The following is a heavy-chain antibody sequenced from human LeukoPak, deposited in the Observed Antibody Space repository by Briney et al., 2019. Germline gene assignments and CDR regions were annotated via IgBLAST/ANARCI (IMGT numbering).Heavy chain of an antibody. CDR1: GGTFSSYA. D-gene: IGHD5-18*01. CDR3: ARDGARSVDTATNRFDY. Sequence: SVKVSGKASGGTFSSYAISWVRQAPGQGLEWMGGIIPIFGTANYAQKFQGRVTITADESTSTAYMELSSLRSEDTAVYYCARDGARSVDTATNRFDYWGQGTLVTVSS. CDR2: IIPIFGTA. V-gene: IGHV1-69*13. J-gene: IGHJ4*02.